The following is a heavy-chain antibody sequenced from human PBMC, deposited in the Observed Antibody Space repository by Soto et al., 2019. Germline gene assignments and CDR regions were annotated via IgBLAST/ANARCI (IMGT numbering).Heavy chain of an antibody. D-gene: IGHD5-18*01. CDR2: IIPVFGTG. Sequence: QVQLVQSGAEVTKPGSSVKVSCKASGGTFSSYAISWVRQAPGQGLEWMGGIIPVFGTGIYAQKFQGRVTITADKSTNTAYMELSSLRSEDTAVYFCARVGGTGGYTYGLDYWGQGTLVTVSS. J-gene: IGHJ4*02. CDR3: ARVGGTGGYTYGLDY. CDR1: GGTFSSYA. V-gene: IGHV1-69*06.